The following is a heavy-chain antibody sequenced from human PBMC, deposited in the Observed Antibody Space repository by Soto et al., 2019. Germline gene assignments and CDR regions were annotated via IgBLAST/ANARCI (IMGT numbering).Heavy chain of an antibody. J-gene: IGHJ4*02. CDR2: IKSKTDGGTT. CDR1: EFTFSNAW. CDR3: TTGPQYSSSPGMMGY. D-gene: IGHD6-6*01. Sequence: GGSLRLSCAASEFTFSNAWMSWVRQAPGKGLEWVGRIKSKTDGGTTDYAAPVKGRFTISRDDSKNTLYLQMNSLKTEDTAVYYCTTGPQYSSSPGMMGYWGQGTLVTVSS. V-gene: IGHV3-15*01.